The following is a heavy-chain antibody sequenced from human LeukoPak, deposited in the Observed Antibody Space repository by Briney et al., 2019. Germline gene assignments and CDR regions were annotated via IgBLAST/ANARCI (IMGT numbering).Heavy chain of an antibody. Sequence: GASVKVSCKASGGTFSSYAISWVRQAPGQGLEWMGRIIPIFGMANYAQKFQGRVTITADKSTSTAYMELSSLRSEDTAVYYCAKGYCSGGSCYPGMDVWGQGTTVTVSS. J-gene: IGHJ6*02. V-gene: IGHV1-69*04. CDR1: GGTFSSYA. CDR2: IIPIFGMA. D-gene: IGHD2-15*01. CDR3: AKGYCSGGSCYPGMDV.